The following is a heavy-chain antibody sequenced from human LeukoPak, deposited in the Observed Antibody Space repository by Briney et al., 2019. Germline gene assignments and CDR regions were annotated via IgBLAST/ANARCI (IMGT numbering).Heavy chain of an antibody. Sequence: GGSLRLSCAASGFTFSTCAINWVRQAPGKGLEWVSAISGSGSKTFYANSVKGRFTISRDNPKNTLYLQMNSLRPEDTAVYYCVKEPRGYSFSFDIWGQGTMVTVSS. D-gene: IGHD5-18*01. V-gene: IGHV3-23*01. J-gene: IGHJ3*02. CDR3: VKEPRGYSFSFDI. CDR2: ISGSGSKT. CDR1: GFTFSTCA.